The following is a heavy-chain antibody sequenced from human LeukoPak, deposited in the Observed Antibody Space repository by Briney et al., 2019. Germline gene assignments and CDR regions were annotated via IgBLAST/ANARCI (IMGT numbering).Heavy chain of an antibody. CDR2: IKSKSDGGTT. V-gene: IGHV3-15*01. Sequence: GGSLRLSCAASTFTFSNAWMSWVRQAPGKGLEWVGRIKSKSDGGTTDYAAPVTGRFTISRDDSKNTLYLQMNSLKTEDTAVYYCTTAPRGYCSGGSCSYAFDIWGQGTMVTVSS. CDR3: TTAPRGYCSGGSCSYAFDI. CDR1: TFTFSNAW. D-gene: IGHD2-15*01. J-gene: IGHJ3*02.